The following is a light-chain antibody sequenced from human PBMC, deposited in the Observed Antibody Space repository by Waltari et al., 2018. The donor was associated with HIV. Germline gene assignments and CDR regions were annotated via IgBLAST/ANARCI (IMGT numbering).Light chain of an antibody. CDR3: QSYDSSLSGWVV. J-gene: IGLJ2*01. CDR1: SSNIGAVSD. Sequence: QSVLTQPPSVSGAPGQRVTIACTGSSSNIGAVSDVHWYQQLPGTAPTLLIYGTNNRPSGVPDRFSGSKSGTSASLAITGLQAEDEAEYYCQSYDSSLSGWVVFGGGTKVTVL. CDR2: GTN. V-gene: IGLV1-40*01.